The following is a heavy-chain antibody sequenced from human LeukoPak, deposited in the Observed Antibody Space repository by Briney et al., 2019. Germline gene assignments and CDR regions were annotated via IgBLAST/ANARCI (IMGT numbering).Heavy chain of an antibody. CDR1: GGSISSYY. J-gene: IGHJ4*02. V-gene: IGHV4-59*01. CDR2: IYYSGST. CDR3: AREGPVGSGRLSLDY. Sequence: PSESLSLTCTVSGGSISSYYWSWIRQPPGKGLEWIGYIYYSGSTNYNPSLKSRVTISVDTSKNQFSLKLSSVTAADTAVYYCAREGPVGSGRLSLDYWGQGTLVTVSS. D-gene: IGHD3-10*01.